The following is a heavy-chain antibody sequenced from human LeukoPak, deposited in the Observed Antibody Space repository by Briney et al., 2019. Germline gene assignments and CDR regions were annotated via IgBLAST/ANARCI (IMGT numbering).Heavy chain of an antibody. D-gene: IGHD3-10*01. Sequence: GRSLRLSCAASGFTFSSYGMHWVRQAPGKGLEWVAVIWYDGSNKYYADSVKGRFTISRDNSKNTLYLQMNSLRAEDTAVYYCANDHGYRGFGELAAQYFDYWGQGTLVTVSS. CDR2: IWYDGSNK. J-gene: IGHJ4*02. CDR3: ANDHGYRGFGELAAQYFDY. V-gene: IGHV3-33*06. CDR1: GFTFSSYG.